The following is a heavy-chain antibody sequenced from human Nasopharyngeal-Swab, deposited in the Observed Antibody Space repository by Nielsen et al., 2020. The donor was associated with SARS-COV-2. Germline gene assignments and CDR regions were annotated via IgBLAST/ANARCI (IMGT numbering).Heavy chain of an antibody. D-gene: IGHD6-13*01. CDR1: GYTFTSYA. V-gene: IGHV7-4-1*02. Sequence: ASVKVSCKASGYTFTSYAMNWVRQAPGQGLEWMGWINTNTGNPTYAQGFTGRFVFSLDTSVSTAYLQISSLKAEDTAVYYCARGGSSSWYSYYYYYMDVWGKGTPVTVSS. CDR2: INTNTGNP. CDR3: ARGGSSSWYSYYYYYMDV. J-gene: IGHJ6*03.